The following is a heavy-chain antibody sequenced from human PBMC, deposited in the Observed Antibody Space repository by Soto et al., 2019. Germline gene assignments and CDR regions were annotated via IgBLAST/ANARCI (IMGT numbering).Heavy chain of an antibody. Sequence: SETLSLTCAVHGGTFSAYYWSWIRQAPGKGLEWIGEINHRGSATYSPSLKSRVTISVDTAKDQLSLRLTSLTAADTAVYFCARGGWGISSTPYYDNYYYMDIWGKGTTVTVSS. CDR1: GGTFSAYY. CDR3: ARGGWGISSTPYYDNYYYMDI. V-gene: IGHV4-34*01. D-gene: IGHD3-22*01. CDR2: INHRGSA. J-gene: IGHJ6*03.